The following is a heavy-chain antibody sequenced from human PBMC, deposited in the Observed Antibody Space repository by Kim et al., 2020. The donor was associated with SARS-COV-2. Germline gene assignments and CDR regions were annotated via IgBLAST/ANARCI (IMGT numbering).Heavy chain of an antibody. Sequence: NYSPSFQGHVTISADKSISTAYLQWSSLKASDTAMYYCAILTGYSSGLDYWGQGTLVTVSS. V-gene: IGHV5-10-1*01. J-gene: IGHJ4*02. D-gene: IGHD6-19*01. CDR3: AILTGYSSGLDY.